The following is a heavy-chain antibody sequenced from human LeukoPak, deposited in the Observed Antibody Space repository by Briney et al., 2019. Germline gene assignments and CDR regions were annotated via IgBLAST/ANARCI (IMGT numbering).Heavy chain of an antibody. D-gene: IGHD3-22*01. CDR3: ARGLHYYDSSDYYYYFDY. CDR2: IWYDGSNK. Sequence: PGRSLRLSCAASGFTFSSYGMHWVRQAPGKGLEWVAVIWYDGSNKYYADSVKGRFTISRDNSKNTLYLQMNSLRAEDTAVYYCARGLHYYDSSDYYYYFDYWGQGTLVTVSS. CDR1: GFTFSSYG. V-gene: IGHV3-33*01. J-gene: IGHJ4*02.